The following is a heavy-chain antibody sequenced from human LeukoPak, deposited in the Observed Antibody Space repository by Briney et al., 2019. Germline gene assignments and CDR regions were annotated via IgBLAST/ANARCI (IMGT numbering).Heavy chain of an antibody. J-gene: IGHJ5*02. V-gene: IGHV4-39*01. D-gene: IGHD2-8*01. Sequence: RTSETLSLTCTVSGGSIGNNRYYWGWIRQPPGKGLEWIGNIYYSGDTSYNPSLKSRVTMSVNTPKNQFSLKLSSVTAADTAVYYCARHVGVAGWFDPWGQGTLVTVSS. CDR2: IYYSGDT. CDR3: ARHVGVAGWFDP. CDR1: GGSIGNNRYY.